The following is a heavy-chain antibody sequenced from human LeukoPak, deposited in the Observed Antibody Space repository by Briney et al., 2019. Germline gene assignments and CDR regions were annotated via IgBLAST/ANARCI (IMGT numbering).Heavy chain of an antibody. V-gene: IGHV3-13*01. CDR3: TRGTNDYGGIERKKPFDY. CDR2: IGTAGDT. D-gene: IGHD4-23*01. CDR1: GFTFSSYD. Sequence: GGSLRLSCAASGFTFSSYDMHWVRQATGKGLEWVSAIGTAGDTYYPGSVKGRFTISRDNSKNTLYLQMSSLRAEDTAVYYCTRGTNDYGGIERKKPFDYWGQGTLVTVSS. J-gene: IGHJ4*02.